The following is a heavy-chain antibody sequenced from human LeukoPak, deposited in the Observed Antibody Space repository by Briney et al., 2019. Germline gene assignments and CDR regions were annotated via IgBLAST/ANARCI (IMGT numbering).Heavy chain of an antibody. J-gene: IGHJ4*02. V-gene: IGHV3-23*01. D-gene: IGHD2-2*01. CDR2: ITDSGDKR. Sequence: ETLSLTCAVYGGSFSGYYWSWIRQPPGKGLEWVSSITDSGDKRYYADSVKGRFTISRDNSRNTLYLQMSSLRAEDTAIYYCAKDGDWRPAADWGQGTLVTVSS. CDR1: GGSFSGYY. CDR3: AKDGDWRPAAD.